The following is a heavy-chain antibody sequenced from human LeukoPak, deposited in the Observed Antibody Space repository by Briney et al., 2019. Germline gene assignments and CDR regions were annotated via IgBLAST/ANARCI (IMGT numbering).Heavy chain of an antibody. D-gene: IGHD3-22*01. CDR1: GDSISSGDYY. CDR2: IYYSGST. CDR3: ARDPYYYDSSGYYPYYYGMDV. V-gene: IGHV4-30-4*01. J-gene: IGHJ6*02. Sequence: TSETLSLTCTVSGDSISSGDYYWSWIRQPPGKGLEWIGYIYYSGSTYYNPSLKSRVTISVDTSKNQFSLKLSSVTAADTAVYYCARDPYYYDSSGYYPYYYGMDVWGQGTTVTVSS.